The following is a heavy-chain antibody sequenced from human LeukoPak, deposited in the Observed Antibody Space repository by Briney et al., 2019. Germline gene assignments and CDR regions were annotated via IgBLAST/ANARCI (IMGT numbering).Heavy chain of an antibody. V-gene: IGHV4-34*01. CDR1: GGSFSGYY. CDR3: ARVAWGYYGSGSYNNWFDP. CDR2: INHSGST. Sequence: SETLSLTCAVYGGSFSGYYWSWIRQPPGKGLEWIGEINHSGSTNYNPSLKSRVTISVDTSKNQFSLKLSSVTAADTAAYYCARVAWGYYGSGSYNNWFDPWGQGTLVTVSS. D-gene: IGHD3-10*01. J-gene: IGHJ5*02.